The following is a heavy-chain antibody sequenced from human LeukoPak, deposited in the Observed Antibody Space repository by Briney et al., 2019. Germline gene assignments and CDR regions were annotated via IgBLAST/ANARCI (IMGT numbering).Heavy chain of an antibody. J-gene: IGHJ4*02. V-gene: IGHV1-69*13. D-gene: IGHD3-22*01. Sequence: GASVTVSCKASGGTFSSYAISWVRQAPGQGLEWMGGIIPIFGTANYAQKFQGRVTITADETTSTAYMELSSLRSEDTAVYYCVRWGSGYYDYWGQGTLVTVSS. CDR2: IIPIFGTA. CDR1: GGTFSSYA. CDR3: VRWGSGYYDY.